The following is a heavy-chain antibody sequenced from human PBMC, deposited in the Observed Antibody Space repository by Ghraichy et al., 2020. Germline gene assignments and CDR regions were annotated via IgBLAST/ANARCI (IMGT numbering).Heavy chain of an antibody. CDR2: IWYDGSNK. Sequence: GGSLRLSCAASGFTFSSYGMHWVRQAPGKGLEWVAVIWYDGSNKYYADSVKGRFTISRDNSKNTLYLQMNSLRAEDTAVYYCAGLILGDWFDPWGQGTLVTVSS. D-gene: IGHD3-16*01. CDR1: GFTFSSYG. V-gene: IGHV3-33*01. J-gene: IGHJ5*02. CDR3: AGLILGDWFDP.